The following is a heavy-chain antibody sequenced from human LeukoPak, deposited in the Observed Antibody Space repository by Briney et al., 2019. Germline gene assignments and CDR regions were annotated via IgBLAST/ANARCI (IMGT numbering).Heavy chain of an antibody. CDR1: GFIFSSYS. CDR2: ISSSSTTI. CDR3: ARNRFPITGTTNNYYYMDV. V-gene: IGHV3-48*04. Sequence: GGSLRLSCAASGFIFSSYSMNWVRQAPGKGLEWLSYISSSSTTIYYADSVKGRYTISRDNAKNSLYLQMNSLRAEDTAVYYCARNRFPITGTTNNYYYMDVWGKGTTVTVSS. J-gene: IGHJ6*03. D-gene: IGHD1-7*01.